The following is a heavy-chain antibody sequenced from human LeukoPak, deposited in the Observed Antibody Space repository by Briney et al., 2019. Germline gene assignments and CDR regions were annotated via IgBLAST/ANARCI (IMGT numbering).Heavy chain of an antibody. D-gene: IGHD6-13*01. CDR3: ARGHHSSSWHR. CDR2: IIPIFGTA. V-gene: IGHV1-69*05. J-gene: IGHJ4*02. Sequence: ASVKVSCKASGGTFSSYGISWVRQAPGQGLEWMGWIIPIFGTANYAQKFQGRVTITTDESTSTAYMELSSLRSEDTAVYYCARGHHSSSWHRWGQGTLVTVSS. CDR1: GGTFSSYG.